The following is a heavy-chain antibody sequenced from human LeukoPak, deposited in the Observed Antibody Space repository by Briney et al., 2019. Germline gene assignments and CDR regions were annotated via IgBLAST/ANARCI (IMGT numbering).Heavy chain of an antibody. CDR3: AREGDCSGGSCYFDY. D-gene: IGHD2-15*01. V-gene: IGHV3-64*01. J-gene: IGHJ4*02. Sequence: GRSLRLFCAPSGFTFSSYAMHWVRQAPGKGLEYVSAISSIGGSTYYANSVKGRFTISRDNSKNTLYLQMGSLRAEDMAVYYCAREGDCSGGSCYFDYWGQGTLVTVSS. CDR1: GFTFSSYA. CDR2: ISSIGGST.